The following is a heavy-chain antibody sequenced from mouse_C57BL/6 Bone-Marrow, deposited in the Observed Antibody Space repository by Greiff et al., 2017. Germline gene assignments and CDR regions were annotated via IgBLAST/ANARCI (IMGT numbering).Heavy chain of an antibody. J-gene: IGHJ4*01. CDR2: LHPSDSDT. V-gene: IGHV1-74*01. Sequence: VQLQQPGAELVKPGASVKVSCKASGYTFTSYWMHWVKQRPGQGLAWIGRLHPSDSDTNYNQKFKGKATLTVDKSSSTAYMQLSSLTSEDSAVYYCAIGDYYGSSYYAMDYWGQGTSVTVSS. CDR1: GYTFTSYW. D-gene: IGHD1-1*01. CDR3: AIGDYYGSSYYAMDY.